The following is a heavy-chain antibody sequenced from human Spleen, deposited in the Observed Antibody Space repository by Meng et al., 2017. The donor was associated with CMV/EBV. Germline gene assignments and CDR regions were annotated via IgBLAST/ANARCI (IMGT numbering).Heavy chain of an antibody. CDR3: ARDGGYSNSPDPTYGMDV. J-gene: IGHJ6*02. D-gene: IGHD6-6*01. CDR1: GYTFSNYG. V-gene: IGHV1-18*01. Sequence: ASVKVSCKASGYTFSNYGISWVRQAPGQGLEWMGWINGYNGNTKYAQKFQDRVTMTTYTSTGTAYMELRSLRSDDTAVYYCARDGGYSNSPDPTYGMDVWGQGTTVTVSS. CDR2: INGYNGNT.